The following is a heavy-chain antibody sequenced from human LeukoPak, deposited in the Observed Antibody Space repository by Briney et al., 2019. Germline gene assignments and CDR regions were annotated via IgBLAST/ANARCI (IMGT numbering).Heavy chain of an antibody. Sequence: GGSLRLSCAASGFTFSSYAMSWVRQAPGKGLEWVASIKHDGSEKYYVDSVGGRFTISRDNTMNSLYLQMSSLRAEDTAVYYCATDRGWRTSGYYLYYFEYWGQGTLVTFSS. CDR1: GFTFSSYA. D-gene: IGHD3-3*01. CDR3: ATDRGWRTSGYYLYYFEY. CDR2: IKHDGSEK. J-gene: IGHJ4*02. V-gene: IGHV3-7*01.